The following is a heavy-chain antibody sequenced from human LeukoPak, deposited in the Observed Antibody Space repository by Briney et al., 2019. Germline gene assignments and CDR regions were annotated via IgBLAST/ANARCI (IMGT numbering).Heavy chain of an antibody. CDR1: GFTFDDYT. J-gene: IGHJ4*02. CDR2: ISWDGGST. CDR3: AKPRYDSSGYYSPFDY. V-gene: IGHV3-43*01. D-gene: IGHD3-22*01. Sequence: GGSLRLSCAASGFTFDDYTMRWVRQAPGKGLEWVSLISWDGGSTYYADSVKGRFTISRDNSKNSLYLQMNSLRTEDTALYYCAKPRYDSSGYYSPFDYWGQGTLVTVSS.